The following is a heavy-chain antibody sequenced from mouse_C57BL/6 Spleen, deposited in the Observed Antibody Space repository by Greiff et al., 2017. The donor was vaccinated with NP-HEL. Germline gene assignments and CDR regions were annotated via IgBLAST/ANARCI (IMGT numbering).Heavy chain of an antibody. CDR3: ARMDDGYYGGFDV. V-gene: IGHV2-2*01. CDR2: IWSGGST. Sequence: VQVVESGPGLVQPSQSLSITCTVSGFSLTSYGVHWVRQSPGKGLEWLGVIWSGGSTDYNAAFISRLSISKDNSKSQVFFKMNSLQADDTAIYYCARMDDGYYGGFDVWGTGTTVTVSS. D-gene: IGHD2-3*01. CDR1: GFSLTSYG. J-gene: IGHJ1*03.